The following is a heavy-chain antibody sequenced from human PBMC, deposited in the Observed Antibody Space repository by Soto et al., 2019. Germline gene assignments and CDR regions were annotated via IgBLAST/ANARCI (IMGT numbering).Heavy chain of an antibody. J-gene: IGHJ4*02. D-gene: IGHD5-12*01. V-gene: IGHV3-23*01. CDR1: GFTFSSYA. CDR3: AKKWSIVATTYYFDY. CDR2: ISGSGGST. Sequence: PGGSLRLSCAASGFTFSSYAMSWVRQAPGKGLEWVSAISGSGGSTYYADSVKGRFTISRDNSKNTLYLQMSSLRAEDTAVYYCAKKWSIVATTYYFDYWGQGTLVTVSS.